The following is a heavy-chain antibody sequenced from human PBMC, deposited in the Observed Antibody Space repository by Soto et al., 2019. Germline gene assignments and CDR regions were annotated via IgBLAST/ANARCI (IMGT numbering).Heavy chain of an antibody. V-gene: IGHV3-30*18. CDR1: GFTFSVYG. J-gene: IGHJ6*02. CDR2: VSYDGSIE. Sequence: QVQLVESGGGVVQPGRSLRLSCAASGFTFSVYGMHWVRQAPGKGLEWVALVSYDGSIEYYADSVKGRFTISRDNYKNTMYLQMNSLRVEDAAVYYCAKDGSHLAVAGTSPTSYFYGLAVWGQGTTVTVSS. CDR3: AKDGSHLAVAGTSPTSYFYGLAV. D-gene: IGHD6-19*01.